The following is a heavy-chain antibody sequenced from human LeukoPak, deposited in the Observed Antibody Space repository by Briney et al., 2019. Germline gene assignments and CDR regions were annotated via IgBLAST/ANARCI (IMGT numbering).Heavy chain of an antibody. CDR2: TYYAGST. J-gene: IGHJ4*02. CDR1: GGSINGFH. D-gene: IGHD3-22*01. CDR3: ARSVGTYYYDSSGYYHGGYFDY. Sequence: SETLSLTCTVSGGSINGFHWSWIRQPPGQGLEYIGYTYYAGSTNYNPSLKSRVTISVDTSKNQFSLNLSSVTAADTAVYYCARSVGTYYYDSSGYYHGGYFDYWGQGTLVTVSS. V-gene: IGHV4-59*08.